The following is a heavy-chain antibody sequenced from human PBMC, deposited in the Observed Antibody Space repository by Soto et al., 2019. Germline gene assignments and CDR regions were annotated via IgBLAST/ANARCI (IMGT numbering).Heavy chain of an antibody. Sequence: GGSLRLSCAASGFTFGSYSMNWVRQAPGKGLEWVSYISSSSSTIYYADSVKGRFTISRDNAKNSLYLQMNSLRDEDTAVYYCARAYCSSTSCYFFDYWGQGTLVTVSS. J-gene: IGHJ4*02. CDR2: ISSSSSTI. CDR3: ARAYCSSTSCYFFDY. V-gene: IGHV3-48*02. D-gene: IGHD2-2*01. CDR1: GFTFGSYS.